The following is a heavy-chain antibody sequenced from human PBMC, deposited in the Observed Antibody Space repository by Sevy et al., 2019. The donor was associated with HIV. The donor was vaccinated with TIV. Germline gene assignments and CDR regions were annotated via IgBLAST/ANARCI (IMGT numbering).Heavy chain of an antibody. V-gene: IGHV1-18*01. CDR3: ARDLTAGYYDSSGYLGY. Sequence: ASVKVSCKASGYTFTSYGISWVRQAPGQGLEWMGWISAYSGNTKYAQKLQVRVTMTTDTSTSTAYLELRSLRSDDSAVYYCARDLTAGYYDSSGYLGYWGEGTLVSVSS. J-gene: IGHJ4*02. D-gene: IGHD3-22*01. CDR1: GYTFTSYG. CDR2: ISAYSGNT.